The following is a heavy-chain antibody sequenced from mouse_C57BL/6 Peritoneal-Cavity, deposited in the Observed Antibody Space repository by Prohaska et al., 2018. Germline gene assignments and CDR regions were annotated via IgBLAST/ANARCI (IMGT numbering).Heavy chain of an antibody. V-gene: IGHV1-52*01. Sequence: QVHLQQPGAELVRPGSSVKLSCKASVYTFPSYWMPWVKQRPIQDLEWIGNIDTSDSETHYNQKVKDKATVTVDKSSSTAEMQLSSLTSEDSAVYYCAREGSNYGFAYWGQGTLVTVSA. J-gene: IGHJ3*01. CDR2: IDTSDSET. CDR3: AREGSNYGFAY. D-gene: IGHD2-5*01. CDR1: VYTFPSYW.